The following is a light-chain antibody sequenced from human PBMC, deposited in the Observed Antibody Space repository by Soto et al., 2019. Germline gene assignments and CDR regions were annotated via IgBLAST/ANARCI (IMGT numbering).Light chain of an antibody. J-gene: IGLJ3*02. CDR2: EVS. CDR1: SSDVGGYKY. CDR3: SSYTDSLTLV. Sequence: QSALTQPASVSGSPGQSITISCTGTSSDVGGYKYVSWYQQHPGKAPKLIIYEVSNRPSGVSNRFSGSKSGNTASLTISGLQAEDEADYYCSSYTDSLTLVFGGGTKVTVL. V-gene: IGLV2-14*01.